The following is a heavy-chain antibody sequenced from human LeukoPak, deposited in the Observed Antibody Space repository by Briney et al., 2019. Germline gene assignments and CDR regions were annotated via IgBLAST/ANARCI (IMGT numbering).Heavy chain of an antibody. D-gene: IGHD3-9*01. CDR3: APLGPYDILTGLNY. V-gene: IGHV1-24*01. CDR2: FDPEDGET. J-gene: IGHJ4*02. Sequence: GASVTVSCKVSGYTLTELSMHWVRQAPGKGLEWMGGFDPEDGETIYAQKFQGRVTMTEDTSTDTAYMELSSLRSEDTAVYYCAPLGPYDILTGLNYWGQGTLVTVSS. CDR1: GYTLTELS.